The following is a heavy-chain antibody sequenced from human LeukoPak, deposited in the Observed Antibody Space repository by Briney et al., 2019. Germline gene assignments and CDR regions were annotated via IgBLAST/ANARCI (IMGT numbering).Heavy chain of an antibody. J-gene: IGHJ4*02. V-gene: IGHV1-2*02. CDR3: ARDERCSGTSCYSSFDY. CDR2: INPNTGDT. Sequence: ASVKVSCKASGYTFTGYYMHWVRQAPGQGLEWMGWINPNTGDTNYAQKFHGRVTMTRDTSISTAYMELSGLRSDDTAVYYCARDERCSGTSCYSSFDYWGQGTLVTVSS. D-gene: IGHD2-15*01. CDR1: GYTFTGYY.